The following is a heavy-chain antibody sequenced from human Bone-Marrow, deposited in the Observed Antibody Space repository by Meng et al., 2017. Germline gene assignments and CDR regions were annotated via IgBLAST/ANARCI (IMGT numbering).Heavy chain of an antibody. J-gene: IGHJ4*02. CDR1: EFTFSSYA. V-gene: IGHV3-23*01. CDR2: ISGSGGST. CDR3: AKGPHKNVWWATFDY. D-gene: IGHD1-26*01. Sequence: GESLKISCAASEFTFSSYAMSWVRQAPGKGLEWVSAISGSGGSTYYADSVKGRFTISRDNSKNTLYLQMNSLRAEDTAVYYCAKGPHKNVWWATFDYWGQGTLVTVSS.